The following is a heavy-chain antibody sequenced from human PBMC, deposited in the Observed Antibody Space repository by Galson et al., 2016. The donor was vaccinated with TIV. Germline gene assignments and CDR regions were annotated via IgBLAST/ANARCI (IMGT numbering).Heavy chain of an antibody. CDR2: IYPSGAS. CDR3: ATSTMPNLGDN. CDR1: GFLVSDNY. J-gene: IGHJ4*02. D-gene: IGHD7-27*01. V-gene: IGHV3-53*05. Sequence: SLRLSCAASGFLVSDNYMSWVRQPPGKGLEWVSIIYPSGASYYPESTESVKGRFTISRDDSKNTVFLQINSLRVDDTAVYYCATSTMPNLGDNWGQGTLVTVST.